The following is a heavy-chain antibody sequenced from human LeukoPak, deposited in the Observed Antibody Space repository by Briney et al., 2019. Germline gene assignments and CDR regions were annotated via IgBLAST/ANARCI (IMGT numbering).Heavy chain of an antibody. CDR1: GGSFSGYY. D-gene: IGHD2-2*01. CDR3: ARGWSSTTGGGYYYYYYMDV. Sequence: SETLSLTCAVYGGSFSGYYWSWIRQPPGKGLEWIGEINHSGSTNYNPSLKSRVTISVDTSKNQFSLKLSSVTAADTAVYYCARGWSSTTGGGYYYYYYMDVWGKGTTVTVSS. CDR2: INHSGST. J-gene: IGHJ6*03. V-gene: IGHV4-34*01.